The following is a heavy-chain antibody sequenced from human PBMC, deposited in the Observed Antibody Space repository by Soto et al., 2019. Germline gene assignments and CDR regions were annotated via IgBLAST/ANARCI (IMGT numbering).Heavy chain of an antibody. CDR1: GYTFTSYD. J-gene: IGHJ4*02. D-gene: IGHD6-13*01. CDR3: ARVDLSSSWCDY. CDR2: MNPNSGNT. V-gene: IGHV1-8*01. Sequence: ASVKVSCKASGYTFTSYDINWVRQATGQGLEWMGWMNPNSGNTGYAQKFQGRVTMTRNTSISTAYMELSSLRSEDTAAYYCARVDLSSSWCDYWGQGTLVTVSS.